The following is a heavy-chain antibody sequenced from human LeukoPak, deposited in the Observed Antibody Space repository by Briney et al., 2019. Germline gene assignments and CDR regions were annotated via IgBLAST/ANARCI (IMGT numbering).Heavy chain of an antibody. CDR3: ARGIAMAAVGTQIDY. D-gene: IGHD6-13*01. J-gene: IGHJ4*02. CDR1: GYSFTTYY. Sequence: ASVKVSCKASGYSFTTYYMHWVRQAPGQGLEWMGAINPNAGATSYTQKVQGRVTMTRDTSTSTVFMELTSLRPEETAVYYCARGIAMAAVGTQIDYWGQGTLVTVSS. CDR2: INPNAGAT. V-gene: IGHV1-46*01.